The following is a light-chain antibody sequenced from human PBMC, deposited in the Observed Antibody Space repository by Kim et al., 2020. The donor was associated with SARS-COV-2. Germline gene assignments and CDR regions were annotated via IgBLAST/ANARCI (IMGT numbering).Light chain of an antibody. Sequence: DIQMTQSPSSLSASVGDRVTITCRASPSIRMFLNWYQQKSGKAPKLLIYAASSLQSGVPSRFSGSGSGTEFTLTISSLQPEEFATYYCQQSYSTLWTFGQGTKVDIK. CDR1: PSIRMF. CDR2: AAS. CDR3: QQSYSTLWT. J-gene: IGKJ1*01. V-gene: IGKV1-39*01.